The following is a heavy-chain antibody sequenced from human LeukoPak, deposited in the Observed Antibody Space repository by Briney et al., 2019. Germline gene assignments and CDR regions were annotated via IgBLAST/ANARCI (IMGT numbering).Heavy chain of an antibody. J-gene: IGHJ4*02. Sequence: PSETLSLTCTVSGVSISSYYWSWIRQPAAKGLEWIGRIYTSGSTNYNPSLKSRVTMSVDTSKNQFSLKLSSVSAADTAVYYCARESVAGTLDYWGQGTLVTVSS. CDR3: ARESVAGTLDY. V-gene: IGHV4-4*07. D-gene: IGHD6-19*01. CDR2: IYTSGST. CDR1: GVSISSYY.